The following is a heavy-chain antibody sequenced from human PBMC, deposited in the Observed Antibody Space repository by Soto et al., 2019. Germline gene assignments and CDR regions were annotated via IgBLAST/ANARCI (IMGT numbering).Heavy chain of an antibody. CDR1: EITFSSYS. V-gene: IGHV3-48*02. Sequence: EVPLVESGGGLVQPGESLRLSCTASEITFSSYSMNWVRQAPGKGLEWLSYISSSKTTYADSVKGRFTISRDNAKNSVYLQMNSLRDEDTAVYYCVGDQDVHTPMVHGNYWGRGTRVTVSS. J-gene: IGHJ4*02. D-gene: IGHD5-18*01. CDR2: ISSSKTT. CDR3: VGDQDVHTPMVHGNY.